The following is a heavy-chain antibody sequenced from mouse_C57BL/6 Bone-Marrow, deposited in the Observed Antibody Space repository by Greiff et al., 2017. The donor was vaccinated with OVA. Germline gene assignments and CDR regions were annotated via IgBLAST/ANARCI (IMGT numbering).Heavy chain of an antibody. Sequence: QVQLKQSGPGLVQPSQSLSITCTVSGFSLTSYGVHWVRQSPGKGLEWLGVIWSGGSTDYNAAFISRLSISKDNSKSQVFFKMNSLQADDTAIYYCARNPKYYGSSYDYFDYWGQGTTLTVSS. D-gene: IGHD1-1*01. CDR3: ARNPKYYGSSYDYFDY. CDR1: GFSLTSYG. J-gene: IGHJ2*01. CDR2: IWSGGST. V-gene: IGHV2-2*01.